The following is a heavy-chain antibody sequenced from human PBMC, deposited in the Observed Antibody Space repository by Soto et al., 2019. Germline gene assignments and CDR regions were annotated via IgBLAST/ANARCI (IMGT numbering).Heavy chain of an antibody. Sequence: AWESLSLSCTGSGCSFTRWWFLWGWVRPPPGKGLEWIGNIYYSGSASYNPSLKGRVTISVDTSKNQVSLKLSSVTAADTAVYYCARHRDSYGSGDFDYWGQGTLVTVSS. CDR3: ARHRDSYGSGDFDY. CDR2: IYYSGSA. V-gene: IGHV4-39*01. D-gene: IGHD5-18*01. CDR1: GCSFTRWWFL. J-gene: IGHJ4*02.